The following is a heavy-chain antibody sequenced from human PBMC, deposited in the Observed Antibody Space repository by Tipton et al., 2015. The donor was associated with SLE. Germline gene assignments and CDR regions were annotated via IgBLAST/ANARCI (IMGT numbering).Heavy chain of an antibody. CDR3: ARRGGVGAAMAFDY. Sequence: SLRLSCAASGFTFSSYGMHWVRQAPGKGLEWVSDITWNGGSTGYADSVKGRFTISRDNAKNSLYLQMNSLRAEDTALYYCARRGGVGAAMAFDYWGQGTLVTVSS. D-gene: IGHD1-26*01. V-gene: IGHV3-20*04. J-gene: IGHJ4*02. CDR1: GFTFSSYG. CDR2: ITWNGGST.